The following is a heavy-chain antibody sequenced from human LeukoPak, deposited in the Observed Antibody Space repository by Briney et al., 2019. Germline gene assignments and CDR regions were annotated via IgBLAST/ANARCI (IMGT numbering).Heavy chain of an antibody. Sequence: GASVKVSCNASGHTFTDYYYIHWVRQAPGQGLEWMGWLNPKSGDTNYAQKFQGRVTVTRDTSISTAYMELSRLRSDDTAVYYCARPSSTDYVWGQGTQVTVSS. CDR3: ARPSSTDYV. J-gene: IGHJ4*02. V-gene: IGHV1-2*02. CDR1: GHTFTDYY. D-gene: IGHD2-2*01. CDR2: LNPKSGDT.